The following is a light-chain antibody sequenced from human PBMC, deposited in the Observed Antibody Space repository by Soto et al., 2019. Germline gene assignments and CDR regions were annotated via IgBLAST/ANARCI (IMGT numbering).Light chain of an antibody. CDR3: QKYYSATLT. J-gene: IGKJ3*01. CDR2: AAS. Sequence: DIQMTQSPSSLSASVGDRVTITCRASQGISTYLAWYQQKPGKVPKLLIYAASTLQSEVPSRFSGSGPVTDSTLTISSLQTEDVATYYCQKYYSATLTFGPGTKVDI. CDR1: QGISTY. V-gene: IGKV1-27*01.